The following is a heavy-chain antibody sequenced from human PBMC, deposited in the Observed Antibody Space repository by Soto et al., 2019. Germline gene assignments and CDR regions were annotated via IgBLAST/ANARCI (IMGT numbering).Heavy chain of an antibody. J-gene: IGHJ4*02. D-gene: IGHD6-13*01. CDR2: ISWNSGSI. V-gene: IGHV3-9*01. CDR3: AKDMHSSSWYYFDY. CDR1: GFTFDDYA. Sequence: EVQLVESGGGLVQPSRSLRLSCAASGFTFDDYAMHWVRQAPGKGLEWVSGISWNSGSIGYADSVKGRFTISRDNAKNSLYLQMNSLRAEDTALYYCAKDMHSSSWYYFDYWGQGTLVTVSS.